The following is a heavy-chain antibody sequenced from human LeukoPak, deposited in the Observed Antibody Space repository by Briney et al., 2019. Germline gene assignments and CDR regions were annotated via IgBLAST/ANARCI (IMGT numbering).Heavy chain of an antibody. J-gene: IGHJ6*03. V-gene: IGHV3-21*01. CDR3: ARDSSGWNYYYYMDV. D-gene: IGHD6-19*01. CDR2: ISSSSSYI. CDR1: GFTFSSYS. Sequence: GGSLRLSCAASGFTFSSYSMNWVRQAPGKGLEWVSSISSSSSYIYYADSVKGRFTISRDNAKNSLYLQMNSLRAEDTAVYYCARDSSGWNYYYYMDVWGKGTTVTISS.